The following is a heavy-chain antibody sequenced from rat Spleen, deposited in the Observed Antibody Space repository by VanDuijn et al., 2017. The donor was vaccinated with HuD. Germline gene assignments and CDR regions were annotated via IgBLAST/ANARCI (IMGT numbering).Heavy chain of an antibody. D-gene: IGHD1-3*01. CDR2: IWGNGNA. J-gene: IGHJ2*01. CDR3: ARSNGYGPFDY. V-gene: IGHV2-13*01. Sequence: QVQLKESGPGLVKPSLTLSLTCTVSGFSLSNYGVFWVRQPPGKGLEWMGVIWGNGNANYNSALESRLSISGDSSKSQIFLKMNSLQTEDTAMYFCARSNGYGPFDYWGQGVMVTVSS. CDR1: GFSLSNYG.